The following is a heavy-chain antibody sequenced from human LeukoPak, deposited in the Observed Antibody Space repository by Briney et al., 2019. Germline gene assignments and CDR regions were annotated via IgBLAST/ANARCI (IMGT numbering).Heavy chain of an antibody. CDR1: GFTFSSYG. D-gene: IGHD1-26*01. J-gene: IGHJ4*02. V-gene: IGHV3-23*01. Sequence: GSLRLSCAASGFTFSSYGMSWVRQAPGKGLEWVSAISGSGGSTYYADSVKGRFTISRDNSKNTLYLQMNSLRAEDTAVYYCAKTNSGSYLPDYWGQGTLVTVSS. CDR3: AKTNSGSYLPDY. CDR2: ISGSGGST.